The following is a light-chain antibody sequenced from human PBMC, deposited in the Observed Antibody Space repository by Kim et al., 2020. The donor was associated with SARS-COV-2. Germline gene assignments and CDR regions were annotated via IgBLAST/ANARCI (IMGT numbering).Light chain of an antibody. CDR1: FSNIGAGFD. CDR3: QSYDSSPNSYV. V-gene: IGLV1-40*01. Sequence: QSVLTQPPSVSGSPGQRVTISCTGTFSNIGAGFDVHWYHQVPGAAPKLLIYGHTNRPSGVPDRFSGSKSDTSASLAITGLQPEDEADYYCQSYDSSPNSYVFGTGTKVTVL. J-gene: IGLJ1*01. CDR2: GHT.